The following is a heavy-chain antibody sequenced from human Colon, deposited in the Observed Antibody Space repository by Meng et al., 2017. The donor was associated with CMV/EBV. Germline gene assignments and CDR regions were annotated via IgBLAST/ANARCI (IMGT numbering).Heavy chain of an antibody. J-gene: IGHJ6*02. CDR3: ARGGWGSEGYSGYEDYYYYYGMDV. Sequence: GESLKISCAASGFSFSDYWVTWVRQRPGKGLELVANMSPAENEYSYGDSVEGRFTISRDNAKNSLYLQMNSLRAEDTAVYYCARGGWGSEGYSGYEDYYYYYGMDVWGQGTTVTVSS. CDR1: GFSFSDYW. D-gene: IGHD5-12*01. V-gene: IGHV3-7*04. CDR2: MSPAENEY.